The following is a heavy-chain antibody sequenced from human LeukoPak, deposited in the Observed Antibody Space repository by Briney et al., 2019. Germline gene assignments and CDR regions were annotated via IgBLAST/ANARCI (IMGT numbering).Heavy chain of an antibody. CDR1: GGSISSYY. V-gene: IGHV4-59*08. Sequence: SETLSLTCTVSGGSISSYYWSWIRQPPGKGLEWIGYIYYSGSTNYNPSLKSRVTISVDTSKSQFSLKLSSVTAADTAVYYCARYADDYGDYLAQYYFDYWGQGTLVTVSS. J-gene: IGHJ4*02. CDR3: ARYADDYGDYLAQYYFDY. CDR2: IYYSGST. D-gene: IGHD4-17*01.